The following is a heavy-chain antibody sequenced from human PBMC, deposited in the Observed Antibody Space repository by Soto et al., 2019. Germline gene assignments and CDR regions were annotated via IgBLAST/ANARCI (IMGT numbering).Heavy chain of an antibody. D-gene: IGHD1-26*01. CDR2: ISHHGLKE. CDR1: GFTFRDYG. V-gene: IGHV3-30*18. Sequence: QVQLVESGGGVVRPGRSLRLSCVASGFTFRDYGMHWVRQAPGKGLEWVAGISHHGLKEHYADSVKGRFTISRDNSKKTVYLQLNRLRGDDTAVYYCAKDWVGGSNKYYFEYWGQGTLVTVSS. J-gene: IGHJ4*02. CDR3: AKDWVGGSNKYYFEY.